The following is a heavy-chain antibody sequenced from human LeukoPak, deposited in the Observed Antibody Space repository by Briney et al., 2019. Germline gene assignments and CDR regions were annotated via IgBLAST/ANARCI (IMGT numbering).Heavy chain of an antibody. Sequence: ASVKVSCKASGYTFTDYYMHWVRQAPGQGLEWMGWINPNSGGTNYAQKFQGRVTMTRDTSISTAYMELSRLRSDDTAVYYCARLSAVDLITFGGVGLPGYFDYWGQGTLVTVSS. CDR2: INPNSGGT. J-gene: IGHJ4*02. CDR1: GYTFTDYY. D-gene: IGHD3-16*01. V-gene: IGHV1-2*02. CDR3: ARLSAVDLITFGGVGLPGYFDY.